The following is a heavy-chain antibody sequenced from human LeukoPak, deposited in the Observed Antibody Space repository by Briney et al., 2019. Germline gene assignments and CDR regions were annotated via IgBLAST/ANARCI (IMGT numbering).Heavy chain of an antibody. CDR3: ARDRTLITIFGVVPGPMDV. J-gene: IGHJ6*02. CDR2: IWYDGSNK. CDR1: GFTFSSYG. D-gene: IGHD3-3*01. V-gene: IGHV3-33*01. Sequence: PGGSLRLSCAASGFTFSSYGMYWVRQAPGKGLEWVAVIWYDGSNKYYADSVKGRFTISRDNSKNTLYLQMNSLRAEDTAVYYCARDRTLITIFGVVPGPMDVWGQGTTVTVSS.